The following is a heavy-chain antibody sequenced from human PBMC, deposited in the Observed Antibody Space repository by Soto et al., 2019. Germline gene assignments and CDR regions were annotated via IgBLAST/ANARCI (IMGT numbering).Heavy chain of an antibody. CDR2: ISVSGGST. V-gene: IGHV3-23*01. Sequence: GGSLRLSCAASGFTFSSYAMSWVRQAPGKGLEWVSAISVSGGSTYYAGSVKGRFTISRDNSKNTLYLQMNSLRAEDTAVYYCAKGSDYYGSGSLGDYFDYWGQGTLVTVSS. D-gene: IGHD3-10*01. J-gene: IGHJ4*02. CDR3: AKGSDYYGSGSLGDYFDY. CDR1: GFTFSSYA.